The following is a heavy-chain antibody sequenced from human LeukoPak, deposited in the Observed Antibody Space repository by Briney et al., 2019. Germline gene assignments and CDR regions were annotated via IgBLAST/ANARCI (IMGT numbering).Heavy chain of an antibody. J-gene: IGHJ4*02. CDR1: NFSINNGYY. CDR2: IFYTGTT. Sequence: SETLSLTCTVSNFSINNGYYWGWIRQPPGKGLEWIGYIFYTGTTFYDPSLKGRATISVDTSKNQFSLILTSVIAADTAVYFCARSYYFDRWGQGTLVTVSS. CDR3: ARSYYFDR. V-gene: IGHV4-38-2*02.